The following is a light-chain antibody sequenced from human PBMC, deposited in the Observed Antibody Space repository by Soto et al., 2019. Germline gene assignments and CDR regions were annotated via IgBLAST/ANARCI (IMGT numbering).Light chain of an antibody. V-gene: IGKV2-28*01. CDR3: MQALQTPRT. Sequence: DIVMTQSPLSLPVTPGEPASISCRSSQSLLHSNGYNYLDWYLQKPGQSPQLLIYLGSNRADGVPDRFSGSGSGTDVTLKISRVEAEDVGVYYCMQALQTPRTFGGGLKVEIK. J-gene: IGKJ4*02. CDR1: QSLLHSNGYNY. CDR2: LGS.